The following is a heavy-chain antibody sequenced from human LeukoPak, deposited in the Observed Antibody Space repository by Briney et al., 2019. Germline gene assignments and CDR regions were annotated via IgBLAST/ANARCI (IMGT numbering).Heavy chain of an antibody. CDR3: ALPGQWLAHYYYYYGMDV. CDR1: GFTFSSYA. D-gene: IGHD6-19*01. CDR2: ISGSGGST. J-gene: IGHJ6*02. V-gene: IGHV3-23*01. Sequence: PGGSLRLSCAASGFTFSSYAMSWVRQAPGKGLEWVSAISGSGGSTYYADSVKGRFTISRDNSKNTLYLQMNSLRAEDTAVYYCALPGQWLAHYYYYYGMDVWGQGTTVTVSS.